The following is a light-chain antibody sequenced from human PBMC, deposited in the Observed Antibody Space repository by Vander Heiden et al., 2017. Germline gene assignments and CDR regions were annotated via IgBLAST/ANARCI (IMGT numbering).Light chain of an antibody. Sequence: SYELTQPLSVSVALGQTPRITCGGNNIGSKNVHWYQQKPGQAPVLVNYRDNNRPSGIPERFSGSNSGNTATLTISRAQAGDEADYYCQVWDSSTAVFGTGTKVTVL. J-gene: IGLJ1*01. V-gene: IGLV3-9*01. CDR1: NIGSKN. CDR2: RDN. CDR3: QVWDSSTAV.